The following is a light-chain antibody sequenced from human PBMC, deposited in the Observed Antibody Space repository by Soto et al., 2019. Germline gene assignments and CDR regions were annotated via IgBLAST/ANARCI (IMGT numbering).Light chain of an antibody. CDR1: QSVSSN. CDR3: QQYNNWPPMYT. V-gene: IGKV3-15*01. Sequence: EIVMTQSPATLSVSPGERATLSCRASQSVSSNLAWYQQKPGQAPRLLLYDASTRATGIPARFSGSGSATEFTLTISSLQSEDFAVYYCQQYNNWPPMYTFGQGTKLEIK. CDR2: DAS. J-gene: IGKJ2*01.